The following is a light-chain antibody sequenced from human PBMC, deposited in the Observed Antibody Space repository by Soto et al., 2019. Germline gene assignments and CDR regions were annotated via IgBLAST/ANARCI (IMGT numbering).Light chain of an antibody. Sequence: EIMMTQSPDTLSVSPAERATVSCRASQSISSDFAWFQLKPGQAPRLLIYGASTRAPDVPDRFSGSGSGTEFTLTISSLQSEDFAVYYCQQYNNRPYTFGQGTKLEIK. V-gene: IGKV3-15*01. CDR1: QSISSD. CDR2: GAS. J-gene: IGKJ2*01. CDR3: QQYNNRPYT.